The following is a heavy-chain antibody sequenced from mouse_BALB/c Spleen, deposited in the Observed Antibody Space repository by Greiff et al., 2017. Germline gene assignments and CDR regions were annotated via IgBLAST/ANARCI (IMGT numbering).Heavy chain of an antibody. CDR1: GYTFTSYY. V-gene: IGHV1S81*02. CDR3: TREGNVAY. Sequence: QVQLKEYGAELVKPGASVKLSCKASGYTFTSYYMYWVKQRPGQGLEWIGEINPSNGGTNFNEKFKSKATLTVDKSSSTAYMQLSSLTSEDSAVYYCTREGNVAYWGQGTLVTVSA. CDR2: INPSNGGT. D-gene: IGHD2-1*01. J-gene: IGHJ3*01.